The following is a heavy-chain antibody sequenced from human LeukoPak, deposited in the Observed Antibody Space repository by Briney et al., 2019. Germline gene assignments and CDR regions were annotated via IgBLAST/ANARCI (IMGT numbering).Heavy chain of an antibody. V-gene: IGHV1-2*02. Sequence: ASVKVSSKASGYTLTGYYTHWVRQAPGQGLEWMGWINPNSGDTNYAQKFQGRVTMTRDTSISTAYMELSRQRSDDTAVYYCARGGPLGGEHYVLNVWGQGTTVTVSS. CDR1: GYTLTGYY. D-gene: IGHD3-3*02. CDR3: ARGGPLGGEHYVLNV. J-gene: IGHJ6*02. CDR2: INPNSGDT.